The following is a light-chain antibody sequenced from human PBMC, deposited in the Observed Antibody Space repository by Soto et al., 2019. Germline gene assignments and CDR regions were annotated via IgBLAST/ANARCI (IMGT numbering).Light chain of an antibody. CDR1: QSVSSN. CDR2: DAS. Sequence: EIVMTQSPATLSVSPGRRATLSCRASQSVSSNLAWYQQTPGQAPRLLIYDASTRATGIPDRFSGSGSGTDFTLTISRLESEDFAVYYCQQYHTSPYTFGQGTKLEF. CDR3: QQYHTSPYT. J-gene: IGKJ2*01. V-gene: IGKV3D-15*02.